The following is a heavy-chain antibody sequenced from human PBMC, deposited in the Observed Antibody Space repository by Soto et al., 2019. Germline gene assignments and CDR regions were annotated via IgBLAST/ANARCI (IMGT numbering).Heavy chain of an antibody. Sequence: QRQLQESGSGLVKPSQTLSLTCAVSGGSTSSGGYSWSWLRQPPGKGLEWIGYISHSGSTYYNPSLKSRVTISVDTSKNQFSLRLSSVTAADTAVYYCPRGGLLPDYWGQGTLVTVSS. V-gene: IGHV4-30-2*01. CDR3: PRGGLLPDY. CDR1: GGSTSSGGYS. J-gene: IGHJ4*02. CDR2: ISHSGST. D-gene: IGHD6-19*01.